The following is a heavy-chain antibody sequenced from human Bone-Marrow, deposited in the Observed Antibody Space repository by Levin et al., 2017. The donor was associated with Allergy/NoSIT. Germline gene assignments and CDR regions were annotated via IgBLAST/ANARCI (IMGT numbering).Heavy chain of an antibody. Sequence: GESLKISCKASGYTFTSYDINWVRQATGQGLEWMGWMNPNSGNTGYAQKFQGRVTMTRNTSISTAYMELSSLRSEDTAVYYCARVRSSGWYHDYGMDVWGQGTTVTVSS. CDR3: ARVRSSGWYHDYGMDV. V-gene: IGHV1-8*01. J-gene: IGHJ6*02. D-gene: IGHD6-19*01. CDR2: MNPNSGNT. CDR1: GYTFTSYD.